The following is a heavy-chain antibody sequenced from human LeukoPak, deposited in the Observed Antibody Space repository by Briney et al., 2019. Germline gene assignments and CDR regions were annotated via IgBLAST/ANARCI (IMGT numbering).Heavy chain of an antibody. V-gene: IGHV4-4*02. J-gene: IGHJ4*02. Sequence: SSETLSLTCTVSGDSISNNVWWTWVRQPPGKGLEWIGEIYHNGRPNYNPSFKSRVTMSVDKSKDHFSLSMNSVTPADTATYYCARDRPPRSGFLPVWGPGVLVTVSS. D-gene: IGHD5-12*01. CDR3: ARDRPPRSGFLPV. CDR1: GDSISNNVW. CDR2: IYHNGRP.